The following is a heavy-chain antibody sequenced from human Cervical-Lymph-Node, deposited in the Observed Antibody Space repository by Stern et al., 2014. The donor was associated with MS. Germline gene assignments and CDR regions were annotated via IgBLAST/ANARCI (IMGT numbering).Heavy chain of an antibody. CDR1: GFDFNSFW. J-gene: IGHJ4*02. V-gene: IGHV3-74*03. CDR2: INSDGSII. Sequence: VQLVESGGGLVQPGRSLRLSCAASGFDFNSFWIHWVRQAPGEGLVWVSFINSDGSIIKYADSVKGRFTISKDYAKNTVYLQMNSLRAEDTGVYYCARGGHYDSSGYAIPDFWGQGTLVTVSS. D-gene: IGHD3-22*01. CDR3: ARGGHYDSSGYAIPDF.